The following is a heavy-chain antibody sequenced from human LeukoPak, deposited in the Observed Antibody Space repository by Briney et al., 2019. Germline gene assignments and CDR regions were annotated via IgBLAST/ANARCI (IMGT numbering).Heavy chain of an antibody. Sequence: SDTLSLTCTVSGGSISIYYWSCIRQPPGKGLEWIGYIYYSGSTNYNPSLKSRVTISVDTSKNQFSVKLSSVPAADTVVYYCARDSGYSYGTVYYYSGMDVWGQGTTVTVSS. CDR2: IYYSGST. J-gene: IGHJ6*02. CDR3: ARDSGYSYGTVYYYSGMDV. V-gene: IGHV4-59*01. CDR1: GGSISIYY. D-gene: IGHD5-18*01.